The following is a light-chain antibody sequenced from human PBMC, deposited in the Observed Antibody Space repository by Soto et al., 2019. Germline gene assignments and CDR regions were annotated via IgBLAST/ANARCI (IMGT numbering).Light chain of an antibody. CDR2: GAS. J-gene: IGKJ1*01. V-gene: IGKV3-20*01. CDR3: QQYGSSPPTT. Sequence: EMVLTQSPGNLSLSPGERATLSCRASQSVSSSYLAWYQQKPGQAPRLLIYGASSRATGIPDRFSGSGSGTDFTLTISRLEPEDFAVYYCQQYGSSPPTTFGQGTKVDIK. CDR1: QSVSSSY.